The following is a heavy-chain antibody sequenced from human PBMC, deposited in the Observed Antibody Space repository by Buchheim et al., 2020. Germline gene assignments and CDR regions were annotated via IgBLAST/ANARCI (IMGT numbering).Heavy chain of an antibody. D-gene: IGHD4-23*01. CDR3: ARIRWYAVTYSFDH. J-gene: IGHJ4*02. CDR2: IKQAGSDK. V-gene: IGHV3-7*01. CDR1: GFTLSNYW. Sequence: EVQLVESGGGLVQPGGSLRLSCAASGFTLSNYWMTWVRQAPGQGLEWVANIKQAGSDKYHVDSVKGRFTISRDNAKNSLYLQMNSLRAEDTAVYYCARIRWYAVTYSFDHWGQGTL.